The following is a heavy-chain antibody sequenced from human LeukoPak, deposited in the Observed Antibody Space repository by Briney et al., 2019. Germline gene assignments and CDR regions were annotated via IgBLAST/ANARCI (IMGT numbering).Heavy chain of an antibody. V-gene: IGHV1-18*01. CDR2: ISAYNGNT. CDR3: ARGPKILGYCSSTSCYPLFMVY. J-gene: IGHJ4*02. D-gene: IGHD2-2*01. CDR1: GYTFTSYG. Sequence: ASVKVSCKASGYTFTSYGISWVRQAPGQGLEWMGWISAYNGNTNYAQKLQGRVTMTTDTSTSTAYMELRSLRSDDTAVYYCARGPKILGYCSSTSCYPLFMVYWGQGTLVTVSS.